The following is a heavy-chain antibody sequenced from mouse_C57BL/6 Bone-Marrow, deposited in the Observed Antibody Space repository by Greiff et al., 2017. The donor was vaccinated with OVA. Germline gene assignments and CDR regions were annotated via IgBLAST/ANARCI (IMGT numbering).Heavy chain of an antibody. D-gene: IGHD1-1*01. CDR2: IYPRSGNT. Sequence: QVQLQQSGAELARPGASVKLSCKASGYTFTSYGISWVKQRTGQGLEWIGEIYPRSGNTYYNEKFKGKATLTADKSSSTAYMELRSLTSEDSAVYFCARWLLLPGYFDVWGTGTTVTVSS. J-gene: IGHJ1*03. CDR1: GYTFTSYG. V-gene: IGHV1-81*01. CDR3: ARWLLLPGYFDV.